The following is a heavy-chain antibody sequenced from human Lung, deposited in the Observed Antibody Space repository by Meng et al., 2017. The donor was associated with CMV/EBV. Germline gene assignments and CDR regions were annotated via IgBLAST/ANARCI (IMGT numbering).Heavy chain of an antibody. CDR2: ISANNGYT. J-gene: IGHJ3*02. D-gene: IGHD6-13*01. V-gene: IGHV1-18*01. Sequence: SXXVSXKASGYTFSSNGVNWVRQAPGQGLEWMGWISANNGYTTYVEKLQGRVTMTTDTSTSTAYMELRSLRSDDTAAYYCARGGGVAAAGSTFDIWGQGXMVTVSS. CDR1: GYTFSSNG. CDR3: ARGGGVAAAGSTFDI.